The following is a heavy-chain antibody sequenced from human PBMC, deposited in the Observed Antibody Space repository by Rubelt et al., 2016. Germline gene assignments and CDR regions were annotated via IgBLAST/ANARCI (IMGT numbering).Heavy chain of an antibody. J-gene: IGHJ4*02. D-gene: IGHD3-9*01. Sequence: VQLVESGGGLVQPGRSLRPSCAASGFTFDDYAMHWVRQAPGKGLEWVSGISWNSGSIGYADSVKGRFTNSGYKAIKAPYREMNSLRAEETAVYYCAKRGRDDSLTDPLEETIDYWGQGTLVTVSS. CDR1: GFTFDDYA. CDR3: AKRGRDDSLTDPLEETIDY. V-gene: IGHV3-9*01. CDR2: ISWNSGSI.